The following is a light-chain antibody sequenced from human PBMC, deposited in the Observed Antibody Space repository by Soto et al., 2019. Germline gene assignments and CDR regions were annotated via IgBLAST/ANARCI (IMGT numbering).Light chain of an antibody. J-gene: IGKJ2*01. CDR2: TAS. V-gene: IGKV1-39*01. Sequence: DIPMTQSPSSLSASVGDRVTISCRASQTISTYLNWYQQKPGKAPKVLIYTASTFQSGVPSRFSGSGSGTDFTLTISSLQPEDFATYYCQQSYSTPYTFGQGTELEI. CDR1: QTISTY. CDR3: QQSYSTPYT.